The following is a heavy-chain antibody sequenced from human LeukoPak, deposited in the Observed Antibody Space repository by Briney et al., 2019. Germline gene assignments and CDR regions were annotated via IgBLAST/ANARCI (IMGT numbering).Heavy chain of an antibody. D-gene: IGHD2-2*02. CDR1: GFTFSSYW. J-gene: IGHJ4*02. Sequence: GGSLRLSRAASGFTFSSYWMTWVRQAPGKGLEWVANIKPDGNEQHYVDSVKGRFTISRDNAKNSLYLQVDSLRAEDTAVYYCASIYGDYWGQGTLVTVSS. CDR2: IKPDGNEQ. CDR3: ASIYGDY. V-gene: IGHV3-7*05.